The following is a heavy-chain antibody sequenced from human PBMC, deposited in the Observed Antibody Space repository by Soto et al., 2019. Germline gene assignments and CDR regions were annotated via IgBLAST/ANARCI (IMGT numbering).Heavy chain of an antibody. CDR2: INPSGGST. D-gene: IGHD7-27*01. V-gene: IGHV1-46*03. CDR1: GYTFTSYY. Sequence: ASVKVSCKASGYTFTSYYMHWVRQAPGQGLEWMGIINPSGGSTSYAQKFQGRVTMTRDTSTSTVYMGLSSLRSEDTAVYYCARDSSVGTRFDPWGQGTLVTVSS. CDR3: ARDSSVGTRFDP. J-gene: IGHJ5*02.